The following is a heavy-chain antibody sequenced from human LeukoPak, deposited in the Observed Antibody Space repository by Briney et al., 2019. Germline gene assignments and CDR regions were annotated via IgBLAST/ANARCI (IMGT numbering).Heavy chain of an antibody. CDR2: ITDSGNNT. J-gene: IGHJ6*03. D-gene: IGHD4-11*01. CDR1: GFTFSNYA. CDR3: ARARGASTVTTQSQYYYYYMDV. Sequence: GGSLRLSCAASGFTFSNYAMSWVRQAPGKGLEWVSVITDSGNNTYYTGSVKGRFTISRDNSRNTLYLQMNSLRAEDTAVYYCARARGASTVTTQSQYYYYYMDVWGKGTTVTVSS. V-gene: IGHV3-23*01.